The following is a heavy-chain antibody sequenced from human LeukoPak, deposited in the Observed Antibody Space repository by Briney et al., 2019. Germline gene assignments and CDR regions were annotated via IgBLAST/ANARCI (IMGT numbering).Heavy chain of an antibody. CDR2: INTDGSST. D-gene: IGHD3-22*01. J-gene: IGHJ4*02. Sequence: GGSLRLSCTASGFTFSSYWMHWVRQAPGKGLVWVSRINTDGSSTSYADSVKGRFTISRDNAKNTLDLQMNSLRAEDTAVYYCARGYYDSSGYIDYWGQGTLVTVSS. CDR3: ARGYYDSSGYIDY. V-gene: IGHV3-74*01. CDR1: GFTFSSYW.